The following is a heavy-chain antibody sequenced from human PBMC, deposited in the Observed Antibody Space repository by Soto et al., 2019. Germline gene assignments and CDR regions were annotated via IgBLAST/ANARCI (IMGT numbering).Heavy chain of an antibody. D-gene: IGHD3-22*01. Sequence: GGSLRLSCAASGFTFSSYWMHWVRQAPGKGLVWVSRINSDGSSTSYADSMKGRFTISRDNAKNTLYLQMNSLRVEDTAVYYCARDALYYYYSIGYGDAFDIWGQGTMVTVSS. CDR1: GFTFSSYW. J-gene: IGHJ3*02. CDR2: INSDGSST. V-gene: IGHV3-74*01. CDR3: ARDALYYYYSIGYGDAFDI.